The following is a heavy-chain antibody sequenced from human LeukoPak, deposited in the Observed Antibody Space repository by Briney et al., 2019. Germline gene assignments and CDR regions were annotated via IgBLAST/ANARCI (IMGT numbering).Heavy chain of an antibody. CDR3: ARGYYDSWDYMDV. CDR2: IYSGGST. J-gene: IGHJ6*03. V-gene: IGHV3-66*01. Sequence: PGGSLRLSCAASGFTVSSNYMSWVRQAPGKGLEWVSVIYSGGSTYYADSVKGRFTISRDNSKNTLYLQMNSLRAEDTAVYYCARGYYDSWDYMDVWGKGTTVTISS. CDR1: GFTVSSNY. D-gene: IGHD3-22*01.